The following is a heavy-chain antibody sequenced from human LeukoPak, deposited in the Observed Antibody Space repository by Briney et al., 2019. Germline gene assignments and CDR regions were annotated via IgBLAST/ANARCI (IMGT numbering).Heavy chain of an antibody. D-gene: IGHD7-27*01. CDR3: ARDPGEGFDY. CDR1: GFSFSGHW. Sequence: GGSLRLSCTASGFSFSGHWMHWAGQLPGKGLVWVSRISPTGSTTSYADSVKGRFTVSRDNSKNTLYLQMNSLRAEDTAVYYCARDPGEGFDYWGQGTLVTVSS. J-gene: IGHJ4*02. V-gene: IGHV3-74*01. CDR2: ISPTGSTT.